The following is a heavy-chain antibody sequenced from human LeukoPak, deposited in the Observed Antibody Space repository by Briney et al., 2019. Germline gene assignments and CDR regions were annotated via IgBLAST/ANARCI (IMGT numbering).Heavy chain of an antibody. Sequence: KTGGSLRLSCAASGFTFSSYSMNWVRQAPGKGLEWVSSISSSSSYIYYAVSVKGRFTISRDNSKNTVYLQMNSLSPEDTAVYYCVANWNGDYWGQGALVTVSS. D-gene: IGHD1-20*01. J-gene: IGHJ4*02. CDR1: GFTFSSYS. CDR2: ISSSSSYI. V-gene: IGHV3-21*04. CDR3: VANWNGDY.